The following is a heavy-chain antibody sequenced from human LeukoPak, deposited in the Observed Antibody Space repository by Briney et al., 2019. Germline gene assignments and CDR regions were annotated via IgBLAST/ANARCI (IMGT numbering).Heavy chain of an antibody. V-gene: IGHV4-39*07. D-gene: IGHD3-16*02. CDR1: GGSISSSSYY. CDR3: ARGSGFMITFGGVIAKGAFDI. J-gene: IGHJ3*02. CDR2: IYYSGST. Sequence: PSETLSLTCTVSGGSISSSSYYWGWIRQPPGEGLEWIGSIYYSGSTNYNPSLKSRVTISVDTSKNQFSLKLSSVTAADTAVYYCARGSGFMITFGGVIAKGAFDIWGQGTMVTVSS.